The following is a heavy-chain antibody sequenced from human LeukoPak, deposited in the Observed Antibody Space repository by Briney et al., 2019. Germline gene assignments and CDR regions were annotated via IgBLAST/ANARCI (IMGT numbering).Heavy chain of an antibody. Sequence: SETLSLTCAVYGGSFSGYYWSWIRQPPGKGLEWIGEINHSGSTNYNPALKSRVTISVDKSKNQFSLRLSSVPAADTAVYFCARGGYYDSSGYSAAEYFQHWGQGTLVTVSS. J-gene: IGHJ1*01. D-gene: IGHD3-22*01. CDR2: INHSGST. CDR1: GGSFSGYY. CDR3: ARGGYYDSSGYSAAEYFQH. V-gene: IGHV4-34*01.